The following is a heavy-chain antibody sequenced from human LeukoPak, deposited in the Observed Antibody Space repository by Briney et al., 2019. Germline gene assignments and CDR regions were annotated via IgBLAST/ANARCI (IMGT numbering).Heavy chain of an antibody. V-gene: IGHV1-8*01. D-gene: IGHD3-3*01. CDR1: GYTFTSYD. CDR2: MNPNSGNT. CDR3: ATYDFWSGYYIY. Sequence: ASVKVSCKASGYTFTSYDINWVQQATGQGLEWMGWMNPNSGNTGYAQKFQGRVTMTRNTSISTAYMELSSLRSEDTAVYYCATYDFWSGYYIYWGQGTLVTVPS. J-gene: IGHJ4*02.